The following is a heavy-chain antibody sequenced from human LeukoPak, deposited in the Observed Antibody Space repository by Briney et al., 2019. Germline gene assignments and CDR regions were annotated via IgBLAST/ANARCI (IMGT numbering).Heavy chain of an antibody. V-gene: IGHV3-48*02. Sequence: GGSLRLSCTASGFTFSTYNMNWVRQAPGKGLEWVSYISSSSSVIYYAASVRGRFTISRDNAKNSLSLQMNSLRDEDSAVYYCTRDLRSNYWGQGTPVTAAS. D-gene: IGHD3/OR15-3a*01. CDR2: ISSSSSVI. CDR3: TRDLRSNY. CDR1: GFTFSTYN. J-gene: IGHJ4*02.